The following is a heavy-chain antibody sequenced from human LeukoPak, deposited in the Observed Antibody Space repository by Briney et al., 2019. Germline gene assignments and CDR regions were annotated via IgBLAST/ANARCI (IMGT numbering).Heavy chain of an antibody. D-gene: IGHD2-2*01. CDR1: GGSFSGYY. Sequence: SETLSLTCAVYGGSFSGYYWSWIRQPPGKGLEWIGEINHSGSTNYNPSLKSRVTISVDTSKNQFSLKLSSVTAADTAVYYCARRLDCSSTSCYFNDAFDIWGQGTMVTVSS. V-gene: IGHV4-34*01. J-gene: IGHJ3*02. CDR3: ARRLDCSSTSCYFNDAFDI. CDR2: INHSGST.